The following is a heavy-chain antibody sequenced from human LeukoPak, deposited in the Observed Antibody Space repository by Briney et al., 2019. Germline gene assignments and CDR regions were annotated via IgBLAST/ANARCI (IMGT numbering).Heavy chain of an antibody. CDR2: IGTAGDP. CDR3: ARGSVGGELAY. J-gene: IGHJ4*02. CDR1: GFTVSSNY. Sequence: PGGSLRLSCAASGFTVSSNYMSWVRQATGKGLEWVSAIGTAGDPYYPGSVKGRFTISRENAKNSLYLQMNSLRAGDTAVYYCARGSVGGELAYWGQGTLVTVSS. D-gene: IGHD3-16*01. V-gene: IGHV3-13*05.